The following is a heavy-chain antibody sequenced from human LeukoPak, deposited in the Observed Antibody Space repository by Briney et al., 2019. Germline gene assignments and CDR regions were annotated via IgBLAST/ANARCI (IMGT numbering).Heavy chain of an antibody. CDR1: GYTFTIYG. CDR3: ARALDIVVVPADNWFDP. V-gene: IGHV1-18*01. Sequence: ASVKVSCKASGYTFTIYGISWVRQAPGQGVEWMGWISAYNGNTNYAQKLQGRVTMTTDTSTSTAYMELRSLRSDDTAVYYCARALDIVVVPADNWFDPWGQGTLVTVSS. J-gene: IGHJ5*02. D-gene: IGHD2-2*03. CDR2: ISAYNGNT.